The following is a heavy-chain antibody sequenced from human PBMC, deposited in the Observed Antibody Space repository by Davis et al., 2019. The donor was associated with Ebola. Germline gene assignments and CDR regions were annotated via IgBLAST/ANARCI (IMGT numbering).Heavy chain of an antibody. D-gene: IGHD1-26*01. CDR2: ISGSASGT. J-gene: IGHJ4*02. CDR1: GFTVSSNY. V-gene: IGHV3-23*01. Sequence: GESLKISCAASGFTVSSNYMSWVRQAPGKGLECISSISGSASGTSYADSVKGRFTISRDNSKNTLYQQMDSLRAEDTAVYYYAKRGLGPNRPFDYWGQGTLVTGSS. CDR3: AKRGLGPNRPFDY.